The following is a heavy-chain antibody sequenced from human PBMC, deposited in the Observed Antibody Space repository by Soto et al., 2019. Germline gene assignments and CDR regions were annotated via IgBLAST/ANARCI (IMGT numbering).Heavy chain of an antibody. CDR3: ARGGGYDAFDY. CDR1: GGSISSYY. J-gene: IGHJ4*02. D-gene: IGHD5-12*01. CDR2: IYYSGST. Sequence: QVQLQESGPGLVKPSETLSLTCTVSGGSISSYYWSWIRQPPGKGLEWIGYIYYSGSTNYNPSLKSRVTISVDTSKNQFSLKLSSVTAADTAVYYCARGGGYDAFDYWGQGTLVTVSS. V-gene: IGHV4-59*01.